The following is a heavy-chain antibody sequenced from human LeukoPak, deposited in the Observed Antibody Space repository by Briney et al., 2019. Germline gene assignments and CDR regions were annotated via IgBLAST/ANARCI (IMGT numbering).Heavy chain of an antibody. Sequence: SETLSLTCAVYGGSFSGYYWSWIRQPPGKGLEWIGEINHSGSTNYNPSLKSRVTISVDTSKNQFSLKLSSVTAADTAVYYCARGITSSSDYWGQGTLVTVSS. J-gene: IGHJ4*02. D-gene: IGHD6-6*01. V-gene: IGHV4-34*01. CDR1: GGSFSGYY. CDR2: INHSGST. CDR3: ARGITSSSDY.